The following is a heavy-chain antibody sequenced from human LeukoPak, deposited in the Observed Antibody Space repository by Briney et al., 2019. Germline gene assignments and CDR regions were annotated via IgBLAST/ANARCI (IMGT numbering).Heavy chain of an antibody. CDR1: GYSISSGYY. CDR3: ARQAYDSSGYHGY. Sequence: PSETLSLTCAVSGYSISSGYYWGWIRQPPGKGLEWIGSIYHSGSTYYNPSLKSRVTISVDTSKNQFSLKLSSVTAADTAVYYCARQAYDSSGYHGYWGQGTLVTV. V-gene: IGHV4-38-2*01. D-gene: IGHD3-22*01. J-gene: IGHJ4*02. CDR2: IYHSGST.